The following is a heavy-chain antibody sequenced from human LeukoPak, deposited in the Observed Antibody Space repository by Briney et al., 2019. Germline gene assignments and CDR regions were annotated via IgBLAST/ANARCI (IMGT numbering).Heavy chain of an antibody. CDR3: ARRRSRAVAGRGGDYYYYGMDV. CDR2: INHSGST. Sequence: SETLSLTCAGCGGSFSGYYWSWIRQPPGKGLEGIGEINHSGSTNYNQSLKSRVTISVDTSKNQFSLKLSSVTAADTAVYYCARRRSRAVAGRGGDYYYYGMDVWGQGTTVTVSS. V-gene: IGHV4-34*01. D-gene: IGHD6-19*01. CDR1: GGSFSGYY. J-gene: IGHJ6*02.